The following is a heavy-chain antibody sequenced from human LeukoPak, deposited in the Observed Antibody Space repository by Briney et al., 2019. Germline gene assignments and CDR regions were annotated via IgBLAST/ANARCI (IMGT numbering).Heavy chain of an antibody. CDR1: GYTLTELS. CDR2: FDPEDGET. J-gene: IGHJ4*02. V-gene: IGHV1-24*01. CDR3: ATRPKGSIAGRNDFDY. Sequence: GASVKVSCKVSGYTLTELSMHWVRQAPGKGLEWMGGFDPEDGETIYAQKFQGRVTMTEDTSTDTAYMELSSLRSEDTAVYYCATRPKGSIAGRNDFDYWGQGTLVTVSS. D-gene: IGHD6-6*01.